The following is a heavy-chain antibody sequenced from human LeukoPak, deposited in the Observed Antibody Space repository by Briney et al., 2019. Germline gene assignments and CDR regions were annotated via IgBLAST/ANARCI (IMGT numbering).Heavy chain of an antibody. CDR3: ARYVLSGSYYYYYYMDV. J-gene: IGHJ6*03. CDR2: INHSGST. Sequence: SETLSLTCAVYGGSFSGYYWSWIRQPPGKGLEWIGEINHSGSTNYNPSLKSRVTISVDTSKNQFSLKLSSVTAADTAVYYCARYVLSGSYYYYYYMDVWGKGTTVTVSS. D-gene: IGHD1-26*01. CDR1: GGSFSGYY. V-gene: IGHV4-34*01.